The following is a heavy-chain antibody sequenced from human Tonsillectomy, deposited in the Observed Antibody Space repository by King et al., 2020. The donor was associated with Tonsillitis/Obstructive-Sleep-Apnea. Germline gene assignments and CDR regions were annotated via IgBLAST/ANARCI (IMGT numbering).Heavy chain of an antibody. D-gene: IGHD6-6*01. J-gene: IGHJ6*03. Sequence: TLKESGPTLVKPTQTLTLTCTFSGFSLSTSGVGVGWIRQPPGKALEWLAFIYWDDDDSYRPSLKSRLTITKDTSKNQVVLTMTNMDPVDTATYYCAHSVVTWDYYYYMDVWGKGTTVTVSS. CDR2: IYWDDDD. CDR3: AHSVVTWDYYYYMDV. CDR1: GFSLSTSGVG. V-gene: IGHV2-5*02.